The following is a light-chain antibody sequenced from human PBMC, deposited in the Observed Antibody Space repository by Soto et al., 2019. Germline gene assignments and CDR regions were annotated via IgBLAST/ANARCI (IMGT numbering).Light chain of an antibody. CDR2: DVS. J-gene: IGLJ2*01. Sequence: QSALTQPASVSGSPGQSITISCTGTSSDVGGYNYVSWYQQHPGKAPKLMIYDVSNRPSGVSNRFSGSKSGNTASLSISGLQAEDEADYYCSSYTSSSTLYVGFGGGTKVTVL. V-gene: IGLV2-14*01. CDR3: SSYTSSSTLYVG. CDR1: SSDVGGYNY.